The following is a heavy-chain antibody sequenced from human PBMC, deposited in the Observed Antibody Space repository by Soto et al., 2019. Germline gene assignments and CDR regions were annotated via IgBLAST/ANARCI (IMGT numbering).Heavy chain of an antibody. D-gene: IGHD6-19*01. J-gene: IGHJ6*02. CDR2: IYYSGST. CDR3: AGGGKIAVAPHNPPPNYYYYYYGMDV. CDR1: GGSISSYY. V-gene: IGHV4-59*01. Sequence: SETLSLTCTVSGGSISSYYWSWIRQPPGKGLEWIGYIYYSGSTNYNPSLKSRVTISVDTSKNQFSLKLSSVTAADTAVYYCAGGGKIAVAPHNPPPNYYYYYYGMDVWGQGTTVTVSS.